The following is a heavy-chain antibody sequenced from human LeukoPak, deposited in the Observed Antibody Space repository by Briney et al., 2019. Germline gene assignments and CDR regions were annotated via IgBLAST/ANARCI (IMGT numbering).Heavy chain of an antibody. J-gene: IGHJ5*02. CDR1: GFTFNNAW. Sequence: PGGSLRLSCAASGFTFNNAWMNWVRQAPGKGLEWVGRIKSKNVGGTADYAAPVKGRFTISRDDSKNTVYLQMNSLKIEDTAVYYCTSHAAFDPWGQGTLVTVSS. CDR3: TSHAAFDP. CDR2: IKSKNVGGTA. V-gene: IGHV3-15*01.